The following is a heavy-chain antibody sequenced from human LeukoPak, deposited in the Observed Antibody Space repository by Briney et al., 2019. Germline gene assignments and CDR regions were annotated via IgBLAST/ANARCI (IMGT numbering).Heavy chain of an antibody. D-gene: IGHD3-10*01. CDR2: INWNGGST. V-gene: IGHV3-20*04. J-gene: IGHJ4*02. Sequence: PGGSLRLSCAASGFTFDDYGMSWVRQAPGKGVEWVSGINWNGGSTVYADSVKGRFTISRDNAKNSLYLQMNSLGAEDTALYYCASGLWFGKGLLLQWGQGTLVTVSS. CDR3: ASGLWFGKGLLLQ. CDR1: GFTFDDYG.